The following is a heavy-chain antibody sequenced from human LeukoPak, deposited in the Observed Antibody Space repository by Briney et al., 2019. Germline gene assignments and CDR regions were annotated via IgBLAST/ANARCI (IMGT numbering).Heavy chain of an antibody. D-gene: IGHD5-18*01. CDR2: ICGDGGRT. V-gene: IGHV3-43*02. CDR1: GVTFDDYA. CDR3: SKGIWIESGYSYGVLFVY. Sequence: GGSLRLSCAAPGVTFDDYAMHSVRPAPGKGLEWVSLICGDGGRTYYVDSVKGRFTISRDNSTKSLYLQMNSLRTEDTAFYFSSKGIWIESGYSYGVLFVYWGQGTLVTVSS. J-gene: IGHJ4*02.